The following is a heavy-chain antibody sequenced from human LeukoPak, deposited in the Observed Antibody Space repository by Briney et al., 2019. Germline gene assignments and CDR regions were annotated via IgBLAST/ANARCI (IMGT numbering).Heavy chain of an antibody. J-gene: IGHJ4*02. CDR1: GYTFTSYD. CDR3: ARGGPDY. Sequence: ASVKVSCKASGYTFTSYDINWVRQATGQGLEWVGWMSPNSGNTGYAQKFQGRVTMTRNTSISKAYMEVGSLRSEDTAVYYCARGGPDYWGQGTLVTVSS. V-gene: IGHV1-8*01. CDR2: MSPNSGNT.